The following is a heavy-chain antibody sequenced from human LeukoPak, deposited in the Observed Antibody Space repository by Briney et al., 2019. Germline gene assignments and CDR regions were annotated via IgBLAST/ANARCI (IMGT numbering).Heavy chain of an antibody. CDR1: GYNFTNYL. CDR3: TRDTVTTARFGFDP. Sequence: ASVKVSCKASGYNFTNYLIHWVRQAPGQGLEWMGIINPSGGSTTYAQKFQGRVTMTRDTSTSTVYMEMSSLKSEDTAVYYCTRDTVTTARFGFDPWGQGTLVTVSS. V-gene: IGHV1-46*01. D-gene: IGHD4-11*01. J-gene: IGHJ5*02. CDR2: INPSGGST.